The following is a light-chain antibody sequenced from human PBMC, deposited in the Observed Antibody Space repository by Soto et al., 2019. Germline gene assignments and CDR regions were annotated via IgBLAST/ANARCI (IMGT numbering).Light chain of an antibody. Sequence: IQMTQSPSSLSASVGDRVTITCRASQGVRDDVGRYQQKPGKAPKLLIYSASTLQSGVPSRFSGSGSGTDFTLTISGLQPEDVATDYCLQESNYPLTFGGGTKVEIK. CDR3: LQESNYPLT. CDR1: QGVRDD. V-gene: IGKV1-6*01. J-gene: IGKJ4*01. CDR2: SAS.